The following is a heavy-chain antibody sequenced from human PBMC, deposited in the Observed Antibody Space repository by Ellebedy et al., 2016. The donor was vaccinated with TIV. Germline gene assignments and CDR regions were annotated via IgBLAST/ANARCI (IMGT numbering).Heavy chain of an antibody. CDR1: GYTFTGYY. Sequence: ASVKVSCKASGYTFTGYYMHWVRQAPGQGLEWMGWISAYNGNTNYAQKLQGRVTMTTDTSTSTAYMELRSLRSDDTAVYYCARGCTSCLGQQSDYYDSRPQTDYWGQGTLVTVSS. CDR2: ISAYNGNT. J-gene: IGHJ4*02. D-gene: IGHD3-22*01. V-gene: IGHV1-18*04. CDR3: ARGCTSCLGQQSDYYDSRPQTDY.